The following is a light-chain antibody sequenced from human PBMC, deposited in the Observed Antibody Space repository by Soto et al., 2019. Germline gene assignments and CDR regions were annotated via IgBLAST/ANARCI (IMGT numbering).Light chain of an antibody. V-gene: IGKV1-16*02. CDR1: QGIRSH. Sequence: DIQMTQSPSSLSASVGDRVIITCRASQGIRSHLAWFQQKPGKAPESLIYVASNLQSGVPSKYSGGGPGTDFTLTINSLQPEDFATYDCLQYDTYPRTFGPGTKVDIK. CDR3: LQYDTYPRT. CDR2: VAS. J-gene: IGKJ3*01.